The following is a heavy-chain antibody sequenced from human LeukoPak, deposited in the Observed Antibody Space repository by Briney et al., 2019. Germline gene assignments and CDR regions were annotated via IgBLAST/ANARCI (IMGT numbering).Heavy chain of an antibody. Sequence: ASVKVSCKVSGYTLTELSMHWVRQAPGKGLEWMGLVDPEDGETIYAEKFQGRVTITADTSTDTAYMELSSLRSEDTAVYYCATSGGLDYWGQGTLVTVSS. CDR2: VDPEDGET. CDR3: ATSGGLDY. CDR1: GYTLTELS. V-gene: IGHV1-24*01. J-gene: IGHJ4*02.